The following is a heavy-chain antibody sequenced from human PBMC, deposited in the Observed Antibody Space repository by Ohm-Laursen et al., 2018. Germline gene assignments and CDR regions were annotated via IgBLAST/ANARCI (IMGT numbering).Heavy chain of an antibody. CDR1: GFTFSSNA. CDR2: ISGSGGST. Sequence: SLRLSCAAAGFTFSSNAMSWVRQAPGKGLEWVSAISGSGGSTYYADSVKGRFTISRDNSKNTLYLQMNSLRAEDTAVYYCAKDQDFLFDPWGQGTLVTVSS. CDR3: AKDQDFLFDP. J-gene: IGHJ5*02. V-gene: IGHV3-23*01. D-gene: IGHD3-3*01.